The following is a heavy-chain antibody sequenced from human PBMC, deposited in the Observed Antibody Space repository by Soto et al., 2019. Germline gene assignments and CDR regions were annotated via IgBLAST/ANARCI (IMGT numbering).Heavy chain of an antibody. V-gene: IGHV4-61*01. CDR3: ARAYYDGSGQGSSMAV. D-gene: IGHD3-10*01. CDR2: ISYSGST. Sequence: QVQLQESGPGLVKASETLSLTCTVSGGSVSTGSYYWTWIRQPPCKGLEWIGYISYSGSTNDTPSLKSRVTISVDTTKNQFSLKLSSVIAADTAVYYCARAYYDGSGQGSSMAVWGHGTTVTVSS. CDR1: GGSVSTGSYY. J-gene: IGHJ6*02.